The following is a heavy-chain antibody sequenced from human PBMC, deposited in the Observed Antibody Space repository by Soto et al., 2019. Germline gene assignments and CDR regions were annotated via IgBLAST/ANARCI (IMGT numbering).Heavy chain of an antibody. CDR3: ASRGVFDY. CDR2: ISYDGSNK. CDR1: GFTFSSYT. V-gene: IGHV3-30-3*01. Sequence: QVQLVESGGGVVQPGRSLRLSCAASGFTFSSYTMHWVRQAPGKGLEWVTLISYDGSNKYYSDSVKGRFTISRDNSKKMLFLQMNSLRAEDTAVYYCASRGVFDYWGQGTLVTVSS. J-gene: IGHJ4*02.